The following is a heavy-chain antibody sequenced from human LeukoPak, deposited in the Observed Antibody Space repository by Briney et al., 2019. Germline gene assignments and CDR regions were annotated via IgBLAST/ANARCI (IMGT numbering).Heavy chain of an antibody. CDR1: GFIFSPYA. Sequence: PGGSLRLSCAASGFIFSPYAMSWVRQAPGKGLEWVAGIAGGDDRFYADSVKGRFSISRDNSKNTLYLQMNSLRPEDTAVYYCAKEQSIYNVLTDYDYWGQGTLVTVSS. CDR3: AKEQSIYNVLTDYDY. D-gene: IGHD3-9*01. J-gene: IGHJ4*02. CDR2: IAGGDDR. V-gene: IGHV3-23*01.